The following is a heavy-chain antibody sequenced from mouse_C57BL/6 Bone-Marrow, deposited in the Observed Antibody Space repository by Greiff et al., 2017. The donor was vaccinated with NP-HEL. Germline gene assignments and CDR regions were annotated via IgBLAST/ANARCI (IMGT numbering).Heavy chain of an antibody. J-gene: IGHJ2*01. V-gene: IGHV1-15*01. CDR1: GYTFTDYE. CDR3: TRESYYCGPDD. CDR2: IDPETGGT. D-gene: IGHD1-1*01. Sequence: QVQLQQSGAELVRPGASVTLSCKASGYTFTDYEMHWVKQTPVHGLEWIGAIDPETGGTAYNQKFKGKAILTADKSSSTAYMELRSLTSEDSAVYYCTRESYYCGPDDWGQGTTLTVSS.